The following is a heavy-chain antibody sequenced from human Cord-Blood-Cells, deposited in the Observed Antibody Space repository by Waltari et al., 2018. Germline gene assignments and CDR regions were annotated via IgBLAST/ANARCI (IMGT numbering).Heavy chain of an antibody. J-gene: IGHJ5*02. D-gene: IGHD2-15*01. CDR2: INHSGST. V-gene: IGHV4-34*01. CDR3: ARGGGNAASSVIDP. CDR1: GGSFSGYY. Sequence: QVQLQQWGAGLLKPSETLSLTCAVYGGSFSGYYWSWFRPPPGKGLEWIGEINHSGSTNYNPSLKSRVTISVDTSKNQFSLKLSSVTAADTAVYYCARGGGNAASSVIDPWGQGTLVTVSS.